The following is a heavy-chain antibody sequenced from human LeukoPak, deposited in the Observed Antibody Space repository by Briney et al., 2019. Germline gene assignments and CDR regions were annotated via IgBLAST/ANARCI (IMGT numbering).Heavy chain of an antibody. J-gene: IGHJ4*02. V-gene: IGHV4-59*01. Sequence: PSETLSLTCTVSGGSISSYYWSWIRQPPGKGLEWIGYIYYSGSTNYNPSLKSRVTISVDTSKNQFSLKLSSVTAADTAVYYCARDAAGIAAAGNYFDYWGQGTLVSVSS. CDR2: IYYSGST. CDR3: ARDAAGIAAAGNYFDY. D-gene: IGHD6-13*01. CDR1: GGSISSYY.